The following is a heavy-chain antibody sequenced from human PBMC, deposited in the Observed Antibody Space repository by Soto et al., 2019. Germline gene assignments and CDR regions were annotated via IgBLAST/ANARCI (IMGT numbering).Heavy chain of an antibody. CDR2: IYPGDSDT. CDR3: ATTSYSSNYYYYGMDV. V-gene: IGHV5-51*01. J-gene: IGHJ6*02. D-gene: IGHD6-19*01. Sequence: GESLKISCKGSGYSFTSYWIGWVRQMPGKGLEWMGIIYPGDSDTRYSPSFQGQVTISADKSISTAYLQWSSLKASDTATYYCATTSYSSNYYYYGMDVWGQGTTVTVSS. CDR1: GYSFTSYW.